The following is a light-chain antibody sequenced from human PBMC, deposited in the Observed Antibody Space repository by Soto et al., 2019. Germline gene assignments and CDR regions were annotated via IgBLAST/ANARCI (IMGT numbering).Light chain of an antibody. Sequence: EIVMTQSPATLSVSPGERATLSCRASQSVTSNLAWYQQKPGQAPRLLISGASARATGIPARFSGSGSGTEFNLTISSLQSEDFAVYYCQQYHNWPPWTFGQGTKV. J-gene: IGKJ1*01. CDR2: GAS. V-gene: IGKV3-15*01. CDR1: QSVTSN. CDR3: QQYHNWPPWT.